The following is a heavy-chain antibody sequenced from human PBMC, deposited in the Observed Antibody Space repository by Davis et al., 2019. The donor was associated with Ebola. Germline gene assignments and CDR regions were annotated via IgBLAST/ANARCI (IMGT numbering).Heavy chain of an antibody. CDR1: GFTFSDYY. Sequence: GGSLRLSCAASGFTFSDYYMSWIRQAPGKGLEWVSYTSGSGSTIYYADSVKGRFTISRDNAKNSLYLQMNSLRAEDTAVYYCARGGYSSSSVFDYWGQGTLVTVPS. CDR2: TSGSGSTI. D-gene: IGHD6-6*01. V-gene: IGHV3-11*01. CDR3: ARGGYSSSSVFDY. J-gene: IGHJ4*02.